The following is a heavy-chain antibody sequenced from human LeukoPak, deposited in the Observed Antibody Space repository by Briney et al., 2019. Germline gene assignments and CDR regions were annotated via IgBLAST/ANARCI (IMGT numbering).Heavy chain of an antibody. V-gene: IGHV3-48*01. Sequence: GGSLRLSCAASGFTFSSYSMNWVRQAPGKGLEWVSYISSSSSTIYYADSVKGRFTISRDNAKNSLYLQMNSLRAEDTAVYYCARGRFTFGGVFDYWGQGTLVTVLS. CDR3: ARGRFTFGGVFDY. D-gene: IGHD3-16*01. CDR2: ISSSSSTI. J-gene: IGHJ4*02. CDR1: GFTFSSYS.